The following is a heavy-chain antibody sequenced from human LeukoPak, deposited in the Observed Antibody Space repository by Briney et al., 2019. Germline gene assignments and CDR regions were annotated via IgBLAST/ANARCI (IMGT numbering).Heavy chain of an antibody. D-gene: IGHD2-2*01. CDR3: AFSLVVPAAQPSPYYYYYYMDV. J-gene: IGHJ6*03. Sequence: ASVKVSCKASGYTFTGYYMHWVRQAPRQGLEWMGWINPNSGGTNYAQKFQGRVTMTRDTSISTAYMELSRLRSDDTAVYYCAFSLVVPAAQPSPYYYYYYMDVWGKGTTVTVSS. V-gene: IGHV1-2*02. CDR1: GYTFTGYY. CDR2: INPNSGGT.